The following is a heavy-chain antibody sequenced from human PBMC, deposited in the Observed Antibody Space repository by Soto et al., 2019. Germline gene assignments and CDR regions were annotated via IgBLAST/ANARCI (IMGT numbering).Heavy chain of an antibody. CDR3: AKGRQQLVFYYYYGMDV. Sequence: SLRLSCAASGXTFDDYAMHWVRQAPGKGLEWVSGISWNSGSIGYADSVKGRFTISRDNAKNSLYLQMNSLRDEDTPLYYCAKGRQQLVFYYYYGMDVWGQGTTGTVSS. CDR1: GXTFDDYA. D-gene: IGHD6-13*01. V-gene: IGHV3-9*01. J-gene: IGHJ6*02. CDR2: ISWNSGSI.